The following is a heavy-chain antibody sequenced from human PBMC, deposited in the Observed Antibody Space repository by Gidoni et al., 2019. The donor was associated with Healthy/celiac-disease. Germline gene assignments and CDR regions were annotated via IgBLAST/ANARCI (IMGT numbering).Heavy chain of an antibody. CDR1: GSTFSSYW. CDR2: IKQDGSEK. D-gene: IGHD3-16*01. CDR3: ARAIGDVIAFDI. V-gene: IGHV3-7*01. J-gene: IGHJ3*02. Sequence: EVQLVESGGGLVQPGGSLRLSCAASGSTFSSYWMSWVRQAPGKGLEWVANIKQDGSEKYYVDSVKGRFTISRDNAKNSLYLQMNSLRAEDTAVYYCARAIGDVIAFDIWGQGTMVTVSS.